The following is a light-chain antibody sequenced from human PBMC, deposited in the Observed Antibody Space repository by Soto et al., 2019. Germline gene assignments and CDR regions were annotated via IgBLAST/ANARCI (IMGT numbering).Light chain of an antibody. CDR1: RTVHSN. V-gene: IGKV3-15*01. Sequence: MAQSPTTQDVTRGVRGPLACRASRTVHSNVAWYQHKPGQAPRLRIYGASFRATGMPARFSGSVFGTEFTLTISCRQSEASAVHYRQQYNNCPWSFGQGTKV. CDR2: GAS. CDR3: QQYNNCPWS. J-gene: IGKJ1*01.